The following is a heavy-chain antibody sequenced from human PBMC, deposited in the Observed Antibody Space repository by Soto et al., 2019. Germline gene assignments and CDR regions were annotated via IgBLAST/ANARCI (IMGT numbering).Heavy chain of an antibody. Sequence: EVQLVESGGGLVKPGGSLRLSCAASGFTFSSYSMNWVRQAPGKGLEWVSSISSSSSYIYYADSVKGRFTISRDNAKNSLYLQMNSLRAEETAGYYCARGGGQDFWSGYYSAFDYWGQGTLVTVSS. CDR2: ISSSSSYI. J-gene: IGHJ4*02. D-gene: IGHD3-3*01. V-gene: IGHV3-21*01. CDR3: ARGGGQDFWSGYYSAFDY. CDR1: GFTFSSYS.